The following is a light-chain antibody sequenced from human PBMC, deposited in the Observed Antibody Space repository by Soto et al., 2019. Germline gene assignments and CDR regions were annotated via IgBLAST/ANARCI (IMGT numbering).Light chain of an antibody. Sequence: QSALTQPPSASGSPGQSVTISCTGTSSDVGGYNYVSWYQQHPGKVPKLMIYEVTKRPSGVPDRFSGSKSGNTASLTVSGLQAEDEADYYCSSYAGSNILVFGGGTKFTVL. CDR1: SSDVGGYNY. CDR2: EVT. J-gene: IGLJ3*02. CDR3: SSYAGSNILV. V-gene: IGLV2-8*01.